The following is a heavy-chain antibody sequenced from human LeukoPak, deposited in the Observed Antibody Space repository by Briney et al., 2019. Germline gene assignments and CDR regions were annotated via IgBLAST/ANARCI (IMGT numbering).Heavy chain of an antibody. CDR3: ARDSAGSGSYVGYFEY. CDR2: ISSSGSTI. V-gene: IGHV3-48*03. Sequence: PGGSLRLSCAASGFTFSSYEMNWVRQAPGKGLEWVSYISSSGSTIYCADSVKGRFTISRGNAKNSLYLQMNSLRAEDTAVYYCARDSAGSGSYVGYFEYWGQGTLVTVSS. CDR1: GFTFSSYE. D-gene: IGHD3-10*01. J-gene: IGHJ4*02.